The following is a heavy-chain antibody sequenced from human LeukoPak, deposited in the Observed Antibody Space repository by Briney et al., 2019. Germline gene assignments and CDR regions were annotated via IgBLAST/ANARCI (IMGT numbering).Heavy chain of an antibody. CDR1: GYTFTSYA. V-gene: IGHV1-46*01. Sequence: GASVKVSCKASGYTFTSYAMNWVRQAPGQGLEWMGIIRPSGSTAYAQRFQGRVTMTRDTSTSAVYMELSSLRSEDTAVYYCAREGPEAYYFDFWGQGTLVTVSS. J-gene: IGHJ4*02. CDR3: AREGPEAYYFDF. CDR2: IRPSGST.